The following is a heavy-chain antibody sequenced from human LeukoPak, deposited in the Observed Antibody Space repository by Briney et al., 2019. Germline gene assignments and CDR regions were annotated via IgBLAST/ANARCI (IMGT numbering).Heavy chain of an antibody. J-gene: IGHJ6*02. CDR1: GFTFSSYA. CDR3: AKSIAAAVDYYYYGMDV. V-gene: IGHV3-23*01. CDR2: ISGSGGST. Sequence: GGSLRLSCAASGFTFSSYAMSWVRQAPGKGLEWVSAISGSGGSTYYADSVKGRFTISRDNSKNTLYLQMNSLRAEDTAVCYCAKSIAAAVDYYYYGMDVWGQGTTVTVSS. D-gene: IGHD6-13*01.